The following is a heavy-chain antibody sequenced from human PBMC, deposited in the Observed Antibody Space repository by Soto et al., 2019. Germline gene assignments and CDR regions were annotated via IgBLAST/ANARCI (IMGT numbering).Heavy chain of an antibody. J-gene: IGHJ4*02. CDR1: GYTFTSSY. D-gene: IGHD2-15*01. CDR2: INPNGGST. V-gene: IGHV1-46*01. CDR3: ARDLLAANY. Sequence: QVQLVQSGAEVKKPEASVKLSCKASGYTFTSSYVHWVRQAPGQGLEWVAIINPNGGSTNYAQEFQGRVTVTRDTSTSTVFMELSSLHSDDTAVYYCARDLLAANYGGQGTLVTVSS.